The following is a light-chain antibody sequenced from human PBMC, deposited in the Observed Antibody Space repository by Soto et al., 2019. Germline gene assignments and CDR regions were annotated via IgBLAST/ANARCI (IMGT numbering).Light chain of an antibody. V-gene: IGLV2-14*01. J-gene: IGLJ1*01. CDR1: GSDVGGYNY. Sequence: QSVLTQPASVSGSPGQSITISCTGTGSDVGGYNYVSWYQQHPGKAPKLMIYDVSNRPSGVSNRFSGSKSGNTASLTISGLQAEDEADYYCSSYTSSITLGVFGTGTKVTV. CDR2: DVS. CDR3: SSYTSSITLGV.